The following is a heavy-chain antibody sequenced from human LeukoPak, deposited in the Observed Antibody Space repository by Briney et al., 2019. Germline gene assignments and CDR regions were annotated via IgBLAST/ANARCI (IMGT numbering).Heavy chain of an antibody. CDR3: ARDLAYSRLDY. D-gene: IGHD5-18*01. CDR1: GFTFSSYA. Sequence: GSLRLSCEASGFTFSSYAMSWVRQAPGKGLEWVASINPEGSEKYSADSVKGRFTISRDNAKNSLYLQMDSLRVEDTAFYYCARDLAYSRLDYWGQGMLVTVSS. CDR2: INPEGSEK. J-gene: IGHJ4*02. V-gene: IGHV3-7*01.